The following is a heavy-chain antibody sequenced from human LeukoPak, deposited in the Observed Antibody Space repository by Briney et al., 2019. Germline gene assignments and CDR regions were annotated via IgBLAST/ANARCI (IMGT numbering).Heavy chain of an antibody. J-gene: IGHJ4*02. Sequence: GVSLRLSCAVSGFSVNSNFMSWVRQAPGRGLEWVPVSYSGGTTHYIDSVKGRFTISRDNSNNTVFLQMISLRGDDTAVYYCVREWANQRQRRDDWGQGTLVTVSS. CDR3: VREWANQRQRRDD. D-gene: IGHD1-14*01. CDR1: GFSVNSNF. CDR2: SYSGGTT. V-gene: IGHV3-53*01.